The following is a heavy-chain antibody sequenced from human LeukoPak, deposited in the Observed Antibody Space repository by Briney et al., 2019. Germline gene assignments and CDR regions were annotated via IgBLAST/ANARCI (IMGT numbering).Heavy chain of an antibody. J-gene: IGHJ6*03. CDR1: GGSISSSSYY. CDR2: IYTSGST. CDR3: ARVSGSYSDYYYMDV. V-gene: IGHV4-61*02. Sequence: SETLSLTCTVSGGSISSSSYYWGWIRQPAGKGLEWIGRIYTSGSTNYNPSLKSRVTMSVDTSKNQFSLKLSSVTAADTAVYYCARVSGSYSDYYYMDVWGKGTTVTVSS. D-gene: IGHD1-26*01.